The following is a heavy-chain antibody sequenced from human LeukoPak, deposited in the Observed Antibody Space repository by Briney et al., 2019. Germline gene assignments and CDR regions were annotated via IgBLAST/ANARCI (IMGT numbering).Heavy chain of an antibody. CDR3: ARGSRMTTVTRYYYYYYGMDV. V-gene: IGHV1-18*01. Sequence: ASVKVSCKASGYTFTSYGISWVRQAPGQGLEGMGWISAYNGNTNYAQKLQGRVTMTTDTSTSTAYMELRRLRYDDTAVYYCARGSRMTTVTRYYYYYYGMDVWGQGTTVTVSS. J-gene: IGHJ6*02. CDR2: ISAYNGNT. D-gene: IGHD4-11*01. CDR1: GYTFTSYG.